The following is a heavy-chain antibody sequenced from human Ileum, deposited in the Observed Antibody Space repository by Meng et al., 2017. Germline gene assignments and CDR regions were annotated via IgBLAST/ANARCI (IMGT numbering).Heavy chain of an antibody. J-gene: IGHJ4*02. CDR3: ARGVTAGLDY. Sequence: QLQLVQSGAEVTKPGASVKVSCKASGYTFLSLDINWVRQAPGQGLEWMGWMSPRSDDTGYAQKFQGRVTMTRDTSISTAYMELSSLTSEDTAIYYCARGVTAGLDYWGQGTLVTVSS. V-gene: IGHV1-8*01. D-gene: IGHD5-18*01. CDR2: MSPRSDDT. CDR1: GYTFLSLD.